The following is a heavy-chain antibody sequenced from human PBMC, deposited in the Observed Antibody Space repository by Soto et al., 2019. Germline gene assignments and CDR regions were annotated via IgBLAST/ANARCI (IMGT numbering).Heavy chain of an antibody. J-gene: IGHJ4*02. V-gene: IGHV1-3*01. CDR2: INAGNGNT. Sequence: ASVKVSCKASGYTFTSYAMHWVRQAPGQRLEWMGWINAGNGNTKYSQKFQGRVTITRDTSASTAYMELSSLRSEDTAVYYCARDANYYDSSGYGLGGAGGMVWGQGTLVTVSS. D-gene: IGHD3-22*01. CDR1: GYTFTSYA. CDR3: ARDANYYDSSGYGLGGAGGMV.